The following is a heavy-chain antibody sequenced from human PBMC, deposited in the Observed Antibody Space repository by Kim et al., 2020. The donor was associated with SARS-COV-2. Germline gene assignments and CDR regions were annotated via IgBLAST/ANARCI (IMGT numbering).Heavy chain of an antibody. J-gene: IGHJ5*02. V-gene: IGHV1-18*04. Sequence: ASVKVSCKASGYTFTSYGISWVRQAPGQGLEWMGWISAYNGNTKYAQKLQGGVTMTTDTSTSTAYMELRSLRSDDTAVYYCARDLVLVAATGWFDPWGQGTLVTVSS. CDR1: GYTFTSYG. D-gene: IGHD2-15*01. CDR2: ISAYNGNT. CDR3: ARDLVLVAATGWFDP.